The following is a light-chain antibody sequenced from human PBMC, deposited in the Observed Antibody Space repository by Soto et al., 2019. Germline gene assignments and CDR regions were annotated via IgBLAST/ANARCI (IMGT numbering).Light chain of an antibody. CDR1: QSVSNY. J-gene: IGKJ5*01. Sequence: EIVLTQSPAILSVSPVERVTLSFSSSQSVSNYLVLYQQKPGQAPRLLIYDASKRATGIPARFSGSGSGTDFTLTISSLEPEDFAVYYCQQRSNWPPITFGQGTRLEIK. CDR2: DAS. CDR3: QQRSNWPPIT. V-gene: IGKV3-11*01.